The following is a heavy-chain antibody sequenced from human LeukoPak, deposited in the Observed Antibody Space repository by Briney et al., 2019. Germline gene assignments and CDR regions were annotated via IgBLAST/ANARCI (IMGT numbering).Heavy chain of an antibody. D-gene: IGHD3-22*01. CDR1: GFTFSSYA. Sequence: TGGSLRLSCAASGFTFSSYAMSWVRRAPGKGLEWVSAISGSGGSTYYADSVKGRFTISRDNSKNTLYLQMNSLKTEDTAVYYCTTLRQTYYYDSSSYYSDYWGQGTLVTVSS. V-gene: IGHV3-23*01. J-gene: IGHJ4*02. CDR2: ISGSGGST. CDR3: TTLRQTYYYDSSSYYSDY.